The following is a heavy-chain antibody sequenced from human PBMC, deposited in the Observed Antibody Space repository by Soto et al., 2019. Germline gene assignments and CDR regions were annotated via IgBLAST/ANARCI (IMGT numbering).Heavy chain of an antibody. D-gene: IGHD3-16*01. V-gene: IGHV4-4*02. CDR1: GGSITSANW. CDR3: ASVLRGWFDP. Sequence: SETLSLTCAVSGGSITSANWWTWVRQPPGGGPEWIGEISHSVITKYKASLKSRVTMSVDKTKNDVSLKLTSVTAAETAVYYCASVLRGWFDPGGQRTPVAVSS. CDR2: ISHSVIT. J-gene: IGHJ5*02.